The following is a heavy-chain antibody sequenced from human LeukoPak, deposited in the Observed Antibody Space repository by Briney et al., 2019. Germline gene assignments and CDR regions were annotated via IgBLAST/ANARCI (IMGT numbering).Heavy chain of an antibody. Sequence: SETLSLTCTVPDGSISSYYWSWIRQPAGKGLEWIGRIYASGGANYNPSLKSRVTMSVDTSKNQLSLKVSSVTAADTAVYYCAREFSSVASAGTDYWGQGTLVTVSS. V-gene: IGHV4-4*07. J-gene: IGHJ4*02. CDR2: IYASGGA. CDR3: AREFSSVASAGTDY. D-gene: IGHD6-13*01. CDR1: DGSISSYY.